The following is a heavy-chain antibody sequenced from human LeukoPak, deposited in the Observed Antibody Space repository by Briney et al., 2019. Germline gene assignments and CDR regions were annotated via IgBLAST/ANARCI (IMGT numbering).Heavy chain of an antibody. J-gene: IGHJ3*02. D-gene: IGHD3-10*01. Sequence: SETLSLTCAVYGGSFSGYYWSWIRQPPGKGLEWIGEINHSGSTNYNPSLKSRVTISVGTSKNQFSLKLSPVTAADTAVYYCARYSMGYGSGSSDAFDIWGQGTMVTVSS. CDR3: ARYSMGYGSGSSDAFDI. CDR2: INHSGST. V-gene: IGHV4-34*01. CDR1: GGSFSGYY.